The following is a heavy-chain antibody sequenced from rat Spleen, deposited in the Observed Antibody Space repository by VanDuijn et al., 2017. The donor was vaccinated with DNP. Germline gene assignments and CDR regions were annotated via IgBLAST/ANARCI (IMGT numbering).Heavy chain of an antibody. J-gene: IGHJ2*01. CDR1: GYSITTNF. D-gene: IGHD5-1*01. Sequence: EVQLQESGSGLVKPSQSLSLTCSVTGYSITTNFWGWIRKFPGNKMEYIGHISYSGSTNYNPSLKSRISITRDTSKNHFFLQLNSVTTEDTATYYCARSNWRFDYWGHGVMVTVSS. CDR3: ARSNWRFDY. CDR2: ISYSGST. V-gene: IGHV3-1*01.